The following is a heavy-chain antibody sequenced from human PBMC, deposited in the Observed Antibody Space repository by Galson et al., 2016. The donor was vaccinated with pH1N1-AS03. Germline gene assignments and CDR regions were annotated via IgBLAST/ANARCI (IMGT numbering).Heavy chain of an antibody. CDR2: IIPTLGIV. Sequence: SVKVSCKAYGDSFNNYAISWVRQAPGQGLQWVGGIIPTLGIVNVAQSFQGRVTITADTSTTTAHMELSSLRSEDTAVYYCARILGYNYGRVHYWGQGTRVTVSS. D-gene: IGHD5-18*01. CDR3: ARILGYNYGRVHY. J-gene: IGHJ4*02. V-gene: IGHV1-69*10. CDR1: GDSFNNYA.